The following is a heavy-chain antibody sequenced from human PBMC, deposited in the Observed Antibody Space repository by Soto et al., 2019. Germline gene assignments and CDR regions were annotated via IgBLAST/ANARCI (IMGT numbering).Heavy chain of an antibody. CDR1: GGSFSGYY. CDR3: ARATRYCTNGVCSTFEY. D-gene: IGHD2-8*01. J-gene: IGHJ4*01. Sequence: SETLSLTCGVYGGSFSGYYWSWIRQPPGKGLEWIGEINHSGSTNYNLSLKSRVTISIDTSKNQFSLKLSSVTAADTAVYYCARATRYCTNGVCSTFEYWGQGTLVTVSS. V-gene: IGHV4-34*01. CDR2: INHSGST.